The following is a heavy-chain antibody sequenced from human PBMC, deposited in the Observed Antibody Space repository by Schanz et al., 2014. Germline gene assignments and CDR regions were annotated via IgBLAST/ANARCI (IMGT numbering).Heavy chain of an antibody. D-gene: IGHD6-13*01. CDR1: GFNFRNYG. V-gene: IGHV3-30*18. Sequence: QVQLVESGGGVVQPGRSLRLSCAASGFNFRNYGMHWVRQAPGKGLEWVGFISFDGRNTGYAHSVKGRFTISRDNSKNTVNLQMNSLRAEDTAVYYCAKEKEEVAADGSVFDYWGQGTLVTVSS. J-gene: IGHJ4*02. CDR2: ISFDGRNT. CDR3: AKEKEEVAADGSVFDY.